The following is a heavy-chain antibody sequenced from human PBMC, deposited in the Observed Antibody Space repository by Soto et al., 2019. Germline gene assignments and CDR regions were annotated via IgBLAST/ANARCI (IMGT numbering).Heavy chain of an antibody. CDR1: GYTFTSYG. V-gene: IGHV1-18*01. CDR2: IGAYNGNT. J-gene: IGHJ4*02. D-gene: IGHD2-2*01. Sequence: GASVKVSCKASGYTFTSYGISWVRQAPGQGLEWMGWIGAYNGNTNYAQKLQGRVTMTTDTSTSTAYMELRSLRSDDTAVYYCARDSRYLGVARRTLPTLNWGQGTLVTVSS. CDR3: ARDSRYLGVARRTLPTLN.